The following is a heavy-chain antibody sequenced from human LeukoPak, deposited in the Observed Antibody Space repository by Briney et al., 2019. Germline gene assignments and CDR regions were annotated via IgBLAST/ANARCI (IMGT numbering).Heavy chain of an antibody. J-gene: IGHJ5*02. V-gene: IGHV4-59*01. CDR2: IYYSGST. CDR3: ARGGSRIANWFDP. CDR1: GGSMSGYY. Sequence: PSETLSLTCTVSGGSMSGYYWSRIRQPPGMGLEWIGYIYYSGSTNYNPSLKSRVTISVDTSKYQFSLKLSSVTAADTAVYYCARGGSRIANWFDPWGQGTLVTVSS. D-gene: IGHD2-15*01.